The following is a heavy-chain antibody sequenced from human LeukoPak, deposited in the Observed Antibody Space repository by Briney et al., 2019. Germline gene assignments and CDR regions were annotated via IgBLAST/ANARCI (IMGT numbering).Heavy chain of an antibody. V-gene: IGHV4-39*01. CDR3: ARRGEVDDLWSPVVYYMDV. D-gene: IGHD3-3*01. CDR2: IYYTGST. Sequence: PSETLSLTCTVSGGSISSSSYFWGWIRQPPGKGLKWIGSIYYTGSTYYNPSLKSRVTISVDTSKNQFSLKLSSVTAADTAVYYCARRGEVDDLWSPVVYYMDVWGKGTTVTVSS. J-gene: IGHJ6*03. CDR1: GGSISSSSYF.